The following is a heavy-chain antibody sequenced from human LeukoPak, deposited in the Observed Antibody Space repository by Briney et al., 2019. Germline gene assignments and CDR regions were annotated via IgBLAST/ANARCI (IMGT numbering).Heavy chain of an antibody. J-gene: IGHJ4*02. V-gene: IGHV3-30*14. CDR1: GFTFSSYA. CDR3: GRHAYGGSPPLS. Sequence: GGSLRLSRAASGFTFSSYAMHWVRQAPGKGLEWVAVISYDGSNKYYADSVKGRFTISRDNSKNTVYFQMNSLRAEDTALYYCGRHAYGGSPPLSWGQGTLVTVSS. CDR2: ISYDGSNK. D-gene: IGHD3-10*01.